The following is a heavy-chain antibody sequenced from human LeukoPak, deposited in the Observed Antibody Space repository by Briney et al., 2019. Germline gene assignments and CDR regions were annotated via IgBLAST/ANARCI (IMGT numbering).Heavy chain of an antibody. CDR2: IRQDGSEK. V-gene: IGHV3-7*01. CDR3: ARVASGWYMIDS. D-gene: IGHD6-19*01. CDR1: GFTFSDNY. J-gene: IGHJ4*02. Sequence: GGSLRLSCAASGFTFSDNYMTWVRQAPGKGLEWVANIRQDGSEKHYVDSVKGRFTISRDNAKKSLHLQMHSLRAEDTAIYYCARVASGWYMIDSWGQGTVVTVSS.